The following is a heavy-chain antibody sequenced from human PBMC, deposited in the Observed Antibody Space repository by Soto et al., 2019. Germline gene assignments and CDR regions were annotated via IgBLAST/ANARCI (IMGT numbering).Heavy chain of an antibody. CDR3: ARPRFYYDSSGSPAAFDI. CDR1: GYSFTSYW. CDR2: IYPGDSDT. D-gene: IGHD3-22*01. Sequence: EVQLVQSGAEVKKPGESLKISCKGSGYSFTSYWSGWVRQMPGKGLEWMGIIYPGDSDTRYSPSFQGQVTISADKSISTAYLQWSSLKASDTAMYYCARPRFYYDSSGSPAAFDIWGQGTMGTVSS. V-gene: IGHV5-51*01. J-gene: IGHJ3*02.